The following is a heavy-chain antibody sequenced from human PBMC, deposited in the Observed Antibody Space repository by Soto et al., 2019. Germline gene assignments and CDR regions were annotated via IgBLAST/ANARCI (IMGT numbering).Heavy chain of an antibody. CDR1: GGTFSSYW. V-gene: IGHV3-74*02. J-gene: IGHJ4*02. CDR2: INSDGSST. Sequence: VQLVQSGAEVKKPGSSVKVSCKTSGGTFSSYWMHWVRQAPGKGLVWVSRINSDGSSTSYADSVKGRFTISRDNAKNTLYLQMNSLRAEDTAVYYCATHLPDYWGQGTLVTVSS. CDR3: ATHLPDY.